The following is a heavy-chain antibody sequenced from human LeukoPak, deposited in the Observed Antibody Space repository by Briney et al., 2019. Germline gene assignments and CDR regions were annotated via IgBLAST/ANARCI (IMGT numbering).Heavy chain of an antibody. D-gene: IGHD3-10*01. J-gene: IGHJ4*02. CDR3: ARGYYGDPVAFDY. V-gene: IGHV3-74*03. Sequence: GGSLRLSCAASGFTFTSYNMHWVRQVSGKGLVWVSRITTGVSTTMYADSVKGRFTISRDNAKNTVHLQVSSLRAEDTAIYYCARGYYGDPVAFDYWGQGTLVTVSS. CDR2: ITTGVSTT. CDR1: GFTFTSYN.